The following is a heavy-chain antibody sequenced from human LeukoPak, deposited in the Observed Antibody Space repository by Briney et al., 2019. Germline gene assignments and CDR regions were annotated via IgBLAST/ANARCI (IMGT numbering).Heavy chain of an antibody. CDR1: GGTFSSYA. CDR3: ARGYSGSYYVGGYYYMDV. CDR2: MNPNSGST. D-gene: IGHD1-26*01. V-gene: IGHV1-8*03. J-gene: IGHJ6*03. Sequence: ASVKVSCKASGGTFSSYAINWVRQATGQGLEWMGWMNPNSGSTGYAQKFQGRVTITRNTSISTAYMELSSLRSEDTAVYYCARGYSGSYYVGGYYYMDVWGKGTTVTVSS.